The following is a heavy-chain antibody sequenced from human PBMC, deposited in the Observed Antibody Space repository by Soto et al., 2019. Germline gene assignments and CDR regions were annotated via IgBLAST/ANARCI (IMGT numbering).Heavy chain of an antibody. J-gene: IGHJ4*02. V-gene: IGHV3-33*01. CDR3: ARGGPIYCDY. Sequence: QVQLVESGGGVVQPGRSLRLSCTSSGFTFSNYGMHWVRQAPGKGLEWVAFIWYDGPNKYYADSVKGRFTISTDNSKNSLDLKMNSLRAEDTAVYYCARGGPIYCDYWGQGTLVTVSS. CDR2: IWYDGPNK. CDR1: GFTFSNYG.